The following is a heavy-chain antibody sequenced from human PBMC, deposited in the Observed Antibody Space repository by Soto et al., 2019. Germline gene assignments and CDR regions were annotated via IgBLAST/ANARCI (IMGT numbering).Heavy chain of an antibody. V-gene: IGHV1-18*01. J-gene: IGHJ4*02. CDR2: VSTNDDRT. CDR3: ARELNTESSGSLSFAF. D-gene: IGHD3-22*01. Sequence: QVQMVQSGPEVKMPGASVKVSCKTSGYPCTAYGLAWLRPAPGQRPEWMGWVSTNDDRTNYARKFQGRVTVTTDRSTTQTSMERMSLGTDYTAVYYCARELNTESSGSLSFAFGGQGILVTFSS. CDR1: GYPCTAYG.